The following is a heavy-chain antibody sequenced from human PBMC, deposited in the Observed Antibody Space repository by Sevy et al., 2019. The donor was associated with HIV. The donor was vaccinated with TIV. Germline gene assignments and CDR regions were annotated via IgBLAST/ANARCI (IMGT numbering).Heavy chain of an antibody. V-gene: IGHV3-74*01. CDR1: GFTFSSYW. Sequence: GGSLRLSCADSGFTFSSYWMHWVRQAPGKGLVWVSRINSDGSSTSYADSVKGRFTISRDNAKNTLYLQMNSLRAEDTAVYYCARDLTMVRGVIITGYYGMDVWGQGTTVTVSS. CDR3: ARDLTMVRGVIITGYYGMDV. CDR2: INSDGSST. D-gene: IGHD3-10*01. J-gene: IGHJ6*02.